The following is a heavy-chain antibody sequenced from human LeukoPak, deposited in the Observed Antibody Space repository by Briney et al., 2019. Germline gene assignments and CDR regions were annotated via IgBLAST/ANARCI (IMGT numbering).Heavy chain of an antibody. Sequence: ASVKVSCKASGGTFSSYAISWVRQAPGQGLEWMGGIIPIFGTANYAQKFQGRVTITADESTSTAYMELSGLRSEDTAVYYCVRADYGGNSEDYYYFIDVWGKGTTVTVSS. D-gene: IGHD4-23*01. CDR3: VRADYGGNSEDYYYFIDV. CDR2: IIPIFGTA. J-gene: IGHJ6*03. V-gene: IGHV1-69*13. CDR1: GGTFSSYA.